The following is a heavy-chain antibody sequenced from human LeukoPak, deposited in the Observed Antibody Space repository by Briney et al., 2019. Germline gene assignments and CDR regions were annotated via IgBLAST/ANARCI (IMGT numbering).Heavy chain of an antibody. Sequence: ASVKVSCKASGYTFTSYAMHWVRQAPGQRLEWMGWINAGNGNTGYAQKFQGRVTMTRNTSISTAYMELSSLRSEDTAVYYCARGSYSSSWYNWFDPWGQGTLVTVSS. CDR2: INAGNGNT. V-gene: IGHV1-3*01. CDR1: GYTFTSYA. J-gene: IGHJ5*02. D-gene: IGHD6-13*01. CDR3: ARGSYSSSWYNWFDP.